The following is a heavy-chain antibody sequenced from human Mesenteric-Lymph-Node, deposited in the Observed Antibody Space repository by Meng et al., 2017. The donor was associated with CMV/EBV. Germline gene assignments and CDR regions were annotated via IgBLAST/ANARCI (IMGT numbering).Heavy chain of an antibody. J-gene: IGHJ4*02. CDR1: GLSFSDYA. V-gene: IGHV3-23*03. D-gene: IGHD2-8*01. Sequence: GEPLKISCAASGLSFSDYAMSWVRQAPGKGLEWVSVIYSGGSGTFYADSVKGRFTISRDISKNTLYLQMNTLRAEDTAIYYCATGGGYCSNGVCSHCDYWGQGTLVTVSS. CDR2: IYSGGSGT. CDR3: ATGGGYCSNGVCSHCDY.